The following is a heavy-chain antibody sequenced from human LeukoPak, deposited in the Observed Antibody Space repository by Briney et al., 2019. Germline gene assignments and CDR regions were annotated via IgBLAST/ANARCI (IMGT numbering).Heavy chain of an antibody. Sequence: SVKVSCKASGGTFSSYAISWVRQAPGQGLEWMGGIIPIFGTANYAQKFQGRVTITTDESTSTAYMELSSLRSEDTAVYYCARGGDFWSGYYTNAHFDYWGQGTLVTVSS. CDR2: IIPIFGTA. D-gene: IGHD3-3*01. CDR3: ARGGDFWSGYYTNAHFDY. J-gene: IGHJ4*02. CDR1: GGTFSSYA. V-gene: IGHV1-69*05.